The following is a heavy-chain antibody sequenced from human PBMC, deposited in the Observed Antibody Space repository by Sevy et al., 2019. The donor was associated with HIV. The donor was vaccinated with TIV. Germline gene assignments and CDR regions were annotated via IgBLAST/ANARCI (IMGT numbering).Heavy chain of an antibody. V-gene: IGHV3-48*01. D-gene: IGHD6-19*01. CDR1: GFTFSSYS. CDR3: ARPDLSGWYFDF. CDR2: ISSSRDSSRTL. Sequence: GGSLRLSCVASGFTFSSYSMNWVRQAPGKGLEWVSYISSSRDSSRTLYYADSVKGRFSISRDTAKNSVHLQMTSLRVEDTAVYYCARPDLSGWYFDFWGHGTLVTVSS. J-gene: IGHJ4*01.